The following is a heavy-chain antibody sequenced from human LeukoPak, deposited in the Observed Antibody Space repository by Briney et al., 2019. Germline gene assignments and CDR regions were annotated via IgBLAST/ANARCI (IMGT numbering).Heavy chain of an antibody. Sequence: SETLSLTCTVSGGSISSYYWSWIRQPAGKGLEWIGRIYTSGSTNYNPSLKSRVTMSVDTSKNQFSLKLSSVTAADTAVYYCARELGYCSSTSCSLYYYYYMDVWGKGTTVTVSS. V-gene: IGHV4-4*07. J-gene: IGHJ6*03. D-gene: IGHD2-2*01. CDR2: IYTSGST. CDR3: ARELGYCSSTSCSLYYYYYMDV. CDR1: GGSISSYY.